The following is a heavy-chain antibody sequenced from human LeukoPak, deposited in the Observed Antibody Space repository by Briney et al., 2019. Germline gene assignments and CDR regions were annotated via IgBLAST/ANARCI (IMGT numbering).Heavy chain of an antibody. V-gene: IGHV3-73*01. D-gene: IGHD2-21*02. CDR1: GFNFSGSA. CDR2: IGTTADNYAT. CDR3: SGVVTTRYY. J-gene: IGHJ4*02. Sequence: GGSLRLSCAASGFNFSGSAIHWVRQASGKGLEWVGRIGTTADNYATAYAASVKGRFTISRDDSKNTAYLQMNSLKTEDTAVYYCSGVVTTRYYWGQGTLVTVSS.